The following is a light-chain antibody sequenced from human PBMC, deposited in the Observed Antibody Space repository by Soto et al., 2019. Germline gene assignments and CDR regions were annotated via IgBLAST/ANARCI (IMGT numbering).Light chain of an antibody. CDR1: QSVSSN. V-gene: IGKV3-15*01. CDR3: QQYNNWPFT. CDR2: GAS. Sequence: EIVMTQSPATLSVSPGERATLSCRASQSVSSNLAWYQQKPGQAPRLLIYGASTRATGIPARFSGSGSGTEFTLTNSSLQSEDFALYYCQQYNNWPFTFGPGTKVDIK. J-gene: IGKJ3*01.